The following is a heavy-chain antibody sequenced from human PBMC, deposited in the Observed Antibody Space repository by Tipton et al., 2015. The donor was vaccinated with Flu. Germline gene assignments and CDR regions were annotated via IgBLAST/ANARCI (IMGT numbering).Heavy chain of an antibody. CDR1: GFTFDDYA. J-gene: IGHJ6*02. CDR3: AKERVLLDRYGVDV. D-gene: IGHD1-1*01. V-gene: IGHV3-9*01. CDR2: ISWNSGSI. Sequence: SLRLSCAASGFTFDDYAMHWVRQAPGKGLEWVAGISWNSGSIGYADSVKGRFTISRDNAKNSLYLQMNSLRVEDTALYYCAKERVLLDRYGVDVWGQGTTVTVSS.